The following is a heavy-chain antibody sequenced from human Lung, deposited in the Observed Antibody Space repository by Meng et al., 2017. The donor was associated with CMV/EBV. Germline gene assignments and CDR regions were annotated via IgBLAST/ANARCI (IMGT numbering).Heavy chain of an antibody. J-gene: IGHJ4*02. CDR3: AKGPLRSGSYPSYFDY. D-gene: IGHD1-26*01. CDR2: ISGGGDRT. V-gene: IGHV3-23*01. CDR1: GFPFSSYA. Sequence: GGSXRLXCAASGFPFSSYAMSWVRQAPGKGLEWVSAISGGGDRTYNADSVRGRFTISRDESKNTVYLQMSSLRAEDTDVYYCAKGPLRSGSYPSYFDYWGQGAXVTVSS.